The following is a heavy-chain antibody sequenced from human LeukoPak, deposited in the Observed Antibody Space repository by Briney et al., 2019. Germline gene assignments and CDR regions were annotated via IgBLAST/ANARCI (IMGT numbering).Heavy chain of an antibody. J-gene: IGHJ4*02. D-gene: IGHD3-22*01. CDR1: GFTFSSYA. V-gene: IGHV3-30-3*01. Sequence: GGSLRLSCAASGFTFSSYAMHWVRQAPGKGLEWVAVISYDGSNKYYADSVKGRFTVSRDNSKNTLYLQMNSLRAEDTAVYYCASSRGIYYDSIFDYWGQGTLVTVSS. CDR3: ASSRGIYYDSIFDY. CDR2: ISYDGSNK.